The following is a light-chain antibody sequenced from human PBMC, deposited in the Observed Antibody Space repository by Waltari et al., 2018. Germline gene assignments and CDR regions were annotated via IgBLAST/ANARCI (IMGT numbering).Light chain of an antibody. CDR3: SSFTTSSTVV. J-gene: IGLJ2*01. Sequence: QSALTQPASVSGSPGQSITISCTGTSSDDGGYNHVSWYQHHPGKVPKLIIFDVRKRPSGVSNRFSGSKSGNTASLTVSGLQTEDEADYYCSSFTTSSTVVFGGGTKLTVL. CDR2: DVR. CDR1: SSDDGGYNH. V-gene: IGLV2-14*03.